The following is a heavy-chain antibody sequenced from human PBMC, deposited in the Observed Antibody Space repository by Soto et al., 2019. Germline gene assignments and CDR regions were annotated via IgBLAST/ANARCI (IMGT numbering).Heavy chain of an antibody. Sequence: SETLSLTCTVSGGSISSGGYYWSWIRQHPGKGLEWIGYIYYSGSTYYNPSLKSRVTISVDTSKNQFSLKLSSVTAADTAVYYCARMRNYYDSSGYYDYFDYWGQGTLVTVSS. D-gene: IGHD3-22*01. CDR3: ARMRNYYDSSGYYDYFDY. V-gene: IGHV4-31*03. J-gene: IGHJ4*02. CDR1: GGSISSGGYY. CDR2: IYYSGST.